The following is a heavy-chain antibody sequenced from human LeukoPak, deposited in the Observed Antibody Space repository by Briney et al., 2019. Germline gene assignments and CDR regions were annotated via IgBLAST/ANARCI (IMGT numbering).Heavy chain of an antibody. V-gene: IGHV4-61*02. J-gene: IGHJ3*02. CDR3: ARELATGAFDI. Sequence: NPSETLSLTCTVSGDSISSGDYYWSWIRQPAGKGLEWIGRISSSGSTNYNPSLKSRVTISVDTSKNQFSLKLSSVTAADTAVYFCARELATGAFDIWGQGTMVTVSS. CDR1: GDSISSGDYY. CDR2: ISSSGST. D-gene: IGHD1-14*01.